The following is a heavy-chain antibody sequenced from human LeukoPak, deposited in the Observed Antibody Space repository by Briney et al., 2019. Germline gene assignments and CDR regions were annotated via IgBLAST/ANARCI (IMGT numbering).Heavy chain of an antibody. Sequence: GGSLRLSCAASGLTLSRYDMHWVRQATGEGLEWVSAIGTRGDTYYADSVKGRFTISRDNAKNSLYLQMNSLRAEDTAVYYCARGNEAGYCSSTSCYSADYWGQGTLVTVSS. J-gene: IGHJ4*02. D-gene: IGHD2-2*01. CDR1: GLTLSRYD. CDR2: IGTRGDT. V-gene: IGHV3-13*01. CDR3: ARGNEAGYCSSTSCYSADY.